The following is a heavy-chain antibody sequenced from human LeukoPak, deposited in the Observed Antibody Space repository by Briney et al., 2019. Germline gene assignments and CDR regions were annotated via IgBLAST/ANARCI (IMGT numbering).Heavy chain of an antibody. D-gene: IGHD4-11*01. CDR1: GGSLTIYS. Sequence: SETLSLTCAVSGGSLTIYSWTCIRQPPGKSLEWGGEISPSGNTQYNPSLKSRVTISLDASKSQFYLKLNSVTATDTAVYYCARRVRSADYRLDYWDQGTLLTVSS. J-gene: IGHJ4*02. V-gene: IGHV4-34*01. CDR3: ARRVRSADYRLDY. CDR2: ISPSGNT.